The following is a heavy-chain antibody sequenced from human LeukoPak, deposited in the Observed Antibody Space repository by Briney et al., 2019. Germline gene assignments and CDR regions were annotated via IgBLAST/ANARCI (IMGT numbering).Heavy chain of an antibody. CDR3: ARGTGTGYSSYDY. Sequence: GGSLRLSCAASGFTFSSYWMHWVRQAPGKGLVWVSRINSDGSSTSYADSVKGRFTTSRDNAKNTLFLQMNSLRAEDTAVYYCARGTGTGYSSYDYWGQGTQVTVSS. J-gene: IGHJ4*02. CDR1: GFTFSSYW. CDR2: INSDGSST. V-gene: IGHV3-74*01. D-gene: IGHD1-26*01.